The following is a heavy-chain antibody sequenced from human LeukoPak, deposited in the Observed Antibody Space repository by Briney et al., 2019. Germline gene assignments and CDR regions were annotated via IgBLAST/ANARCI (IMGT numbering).Heavy chain of an antibody. D-gene: IGHD2-8*02. CDR1: GFTVSSNH. J-gene: IGHJ4*02. V-gene: IGHV3-53*01. CDR2: IYSGGST. CDR3: ARSLSTGWLFFDY. Sequence: GGSLRLSCAASGFTVSSNHMNWVRQAPGKGLEWVSVIYSGGSTSYADFVKGRFTISRDNSKNTLYLQMNSLRAEDTAVYYCARSLSTGWLFFDYWGQGTLVTVSS.